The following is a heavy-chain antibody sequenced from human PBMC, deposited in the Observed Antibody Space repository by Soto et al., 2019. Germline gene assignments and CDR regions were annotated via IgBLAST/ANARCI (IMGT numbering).Heavy chain of an antibody. D-gene: IGHD3-22*01. J-gene: IGHJ5*02. CDR2: ISGSGGST. Sequence: PGGSLRLSXAASGFTFSSYAMSWVRQAPGKGLEWVSAISGSGGSTYYADSVKGRFTISRDNSKNTLYLQMNSLRAEDTAVYYCAKVSSYYDSSGPRWFDPWGQGTLVTVSS. CDR3: AKVSSYYDSSGPRWFDP. V-gene: IGHV3-23*01. CDR1: GFTFSSYA.